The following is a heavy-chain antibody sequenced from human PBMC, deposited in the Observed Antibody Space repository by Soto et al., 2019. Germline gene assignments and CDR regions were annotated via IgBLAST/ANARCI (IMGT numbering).Heavy chain of an antibody. V-gene: IGHV1-18*01. Sequence: GASVKVSCKASGYTFTSYGISWVRQAPGQGLEWMGWISAYNGNTNYAQKLQGRVTMTTDTSTSTAYMELRSLRSDDTAVYYCARVIYGSGSYYYYYYMDVWGKGTTVTVSS. D-gene: IGHD3-10*01. CDR1: GYTFTSYG. CDR2: ISAYNGNT. J-gene: IGHJ6*03. CDR3: ARVIYGSGSYYYYYYMDV.